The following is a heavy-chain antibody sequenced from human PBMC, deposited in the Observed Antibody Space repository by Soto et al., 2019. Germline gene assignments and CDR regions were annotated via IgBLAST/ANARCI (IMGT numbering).Heavy chain of an antibody. Sequence: QVQLVQSGAEVKKPGASVKVSCKASGYTFTSYGISWVRQAPGQGLEWMGWISAYNGNTNYAQKLQGRVTMTTDTSTSTAYMELRSPRSDDTAVYYCARGVRKWGMGYYYYYMDVWGKGTTVTVSS. D-gene: IGHD3-16*01. CDR2: ISAYNGNT. J-gene: IGHJ6*03. CDR1: GYTFTSYG. CDR3: ARGVRKWGMGYYYYYMDV. V-gene: IGHV1-18*01.